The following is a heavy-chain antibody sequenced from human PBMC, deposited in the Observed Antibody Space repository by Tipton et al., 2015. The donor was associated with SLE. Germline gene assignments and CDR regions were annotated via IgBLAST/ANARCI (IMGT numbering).Heavy chain of an antibody. D-gene: IGHD3-10*01. J-gene: IGHJ3*02. V-gene: IGHV3-48*04. CDR2: ISSSSSTI. Sequence: SLRLSCAASGFTFSSYSMNWVRQAPGKGLEWVSYISSSSSTIYYADSVKGRFTISRDNAKNSLYLQMNSLRAEDTAVYYCAKDTGSAGAFDIWGQGTMVTVSS. CDR3: AKDTGSAGAFDI. CDR1: GFTFSSYS.